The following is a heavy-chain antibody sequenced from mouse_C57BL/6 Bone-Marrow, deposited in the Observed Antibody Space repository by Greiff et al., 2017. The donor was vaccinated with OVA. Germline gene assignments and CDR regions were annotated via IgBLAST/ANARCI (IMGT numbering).Heavy chain of an antibody. CDR3: ARHSDGSSSFAY. CDR2: ISSGGSYT. V-gene: IGHV5-6*01. CDR1: GFTFSSYG. D-gene: IGHD1-1*01. J-gene: IGHJ3*01. Sequence: EVKLVESGGDLVKPGGSLKLSCAASGFTFSSYGMSWVRQTPDKRLEWVATISSGGSYTYYPDSVKGRFTISRDTAKNTLYLKMSSLKSEDTAMYYCARHSDGSSSFAYWGQGTLVTVSA.